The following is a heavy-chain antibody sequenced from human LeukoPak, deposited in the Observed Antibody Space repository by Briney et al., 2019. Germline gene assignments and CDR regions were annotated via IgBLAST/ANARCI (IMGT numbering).Heavy chain of an antibody. CDR3: ARRDYYDSSGYYQGPYDAFDI. CDR1: GGTFSSYA. Sequence: ASVKVSCKASGGTFSSYAISWVRQAPGQGLEWMGRIIPILGIANYAQKFQGRVTITADKSTSTAYMELSSLRSEDTAVYYCARRDYYDSSGYYQGPYDAFDIWGQGTMVTVSS. CDR2: IIPILGIA. J-gene: IGHJ3*02. D-gene: IGHD3-22*01. V-gene: IGHV1-69*04.